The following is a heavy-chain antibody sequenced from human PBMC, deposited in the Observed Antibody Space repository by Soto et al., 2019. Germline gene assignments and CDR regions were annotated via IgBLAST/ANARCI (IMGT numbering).Heavy chain of an antibody. CDR3: AKDAVIGSGSYGMDV. Sequence: GGSLRLSCAASGFTFITYVMHWCRHAPGKGLEWVALISYEGSNKYYADSVKGRFTISRDNSKNTLYLQMNSLRAEDTALYYCAKDAVIGSGSYGMDVWGQGTTVTVSS. D-gene: IGHD3-10*01. J-gene: IGHJ6*02. V-gene: IGHV3-30*18. CDR1: GFTFITYV. CDR2: ISYEGSNK.